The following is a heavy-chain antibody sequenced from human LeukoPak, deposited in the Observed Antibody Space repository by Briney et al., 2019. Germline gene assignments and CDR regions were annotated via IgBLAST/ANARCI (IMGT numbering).Heavy chain of an antibody. CDR1: GGSISSGSYY. J-gene: IGHJ4*02. D-gene: IGHD5-12*01. CDR3: ARANSGYDRNMYYFDY. Sequence: SETLSLTCTVSGGSISSGSYYWSWIRQPAGKGLEWIGRIYTSGSTNYNPSLKSRVTISVDTSKNQFSLKLSSVTAADTAVYYCARANSGYDRNMYYFDYWGQGTLVTVSS. CDR2: IYTSGST. V-gene: IGHV4-61*02.